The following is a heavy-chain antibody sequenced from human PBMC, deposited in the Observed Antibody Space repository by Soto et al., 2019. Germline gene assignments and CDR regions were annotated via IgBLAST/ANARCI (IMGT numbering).Heavy chain of an antibody. J-gene: IGHJ6*02. V-gene: IGHV3-30*18. D-gene: IGHD4-4*01. CDR3: AKGNFDRTVATEAYYYGMDV. Sequence: QVQLVESGGGVVQPGRSLRLSCAASGFTFSSYGMHWVRQAPGKGLEWVAVISYDGSNKYYADSVKGRFTISRDNSKNTLYLQMNSLRAEDTAVYYGAKGNFDRTVATEAYYYGMDVWGQGTTVTVSS. CDR2: ISYDGSNK. CDR1: GFTFSSYG.